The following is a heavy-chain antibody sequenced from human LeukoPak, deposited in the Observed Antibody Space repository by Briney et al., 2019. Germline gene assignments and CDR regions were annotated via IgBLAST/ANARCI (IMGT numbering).Heavy chain of an antibody. J-gene: IGHJ4*02. V-gene: IGHV4-34*01. CDR3: ARGDHQGYSRRFYY. CDR1: GGSFSGYY. Sequence: SETLSLTCAVYGGSFSGYYWSWIRQPPGKGLEWIGEINHSGSTNYNPSLKSRVTISVDTSKNQFSLKLSSVTAADTAVYYCARGDHQGYSRRFYYWGQGTLVTVSS. D-gene: IGHD4-11*01. CDR2: INHSGST.